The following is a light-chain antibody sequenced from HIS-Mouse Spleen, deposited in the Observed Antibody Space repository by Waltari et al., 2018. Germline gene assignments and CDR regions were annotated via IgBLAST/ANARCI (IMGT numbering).Light chain of an antibody. CDR1: ALPNKY. Sequence: SYELTQPPSVSVSPGQTARTTCSGDALPNKYAYWYQQNSGQAPVLVIYEDSKRPSGIPERFSGSSSGTMATLTISGAQVEDEADYYCYSTDSSGNHRVFGGGTKLTVL. CDR2: EDS. CDR3: YSTDSSGNHRV. V-gene: IGLV3-10*01. J-gene: IGLJ2*01.